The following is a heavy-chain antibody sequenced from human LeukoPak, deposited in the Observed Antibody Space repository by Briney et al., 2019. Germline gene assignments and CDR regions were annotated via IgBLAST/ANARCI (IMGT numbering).Heavy chain of an antibody. J-gene: IGHJ5*02. CDR1: GGSISSYY. Sequence: SETLSLTCTVSGGSISSYYWSWIRQPPGKGLEWIGYIYYSGSTNYNPSLKSRVTISVDTSKNQFSLKLSSVTAADTAVYYRARDPRSSGYCSGGSCSDWFDPWGQGTLVTVSS. CDR3: ARDPRSSGYCSGGSCSDWFDP. D-gene: IGHD2-15*01. CDR2: IYYSGST. V-gene: IGHV4-59*01.